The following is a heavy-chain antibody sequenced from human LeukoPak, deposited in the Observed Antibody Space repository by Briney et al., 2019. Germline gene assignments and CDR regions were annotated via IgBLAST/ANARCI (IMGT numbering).Heavy chain of an antibody. CDR1: GGTFSSYA. Sequence: SVKVSCKASGGTFSSYAISWVRQTPGQGLEWMGRIIPILGIANYAQKFQGRVTITADKSTSTAYMELSSLRSEDTAVYYCARGLTGTYFDYWGQGTLVTVSS. D-gene: IGHD1-7*01. CDR2: IIPILGIA. J-gene: IGHJ4*02. CDR3: ARGLTGTYFDY. V-gene: IGHV1-69*04.